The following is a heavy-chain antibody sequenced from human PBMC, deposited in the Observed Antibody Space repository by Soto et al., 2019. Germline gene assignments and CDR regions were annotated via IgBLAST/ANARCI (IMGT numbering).Heavy chain of an antibody. CDR3: ARPYCTNGVCYENWFDP. CDR1: GGTFSSYT. J-gene: IGHJ5*02. Sequence: SVKVSCKASGGTFSSYTISWVRQAPGQGLEWMGRIMPILGIANYAQKFQGRGTITADKSTSTAHMELSSLRSEDTAVYYCARPYCTNGVCYENWFDPWGQGTLVTVSS. V-gene: IGHV1-69*02. CDR2: IMPILGIA. D-gene: IGHD2-8*01.